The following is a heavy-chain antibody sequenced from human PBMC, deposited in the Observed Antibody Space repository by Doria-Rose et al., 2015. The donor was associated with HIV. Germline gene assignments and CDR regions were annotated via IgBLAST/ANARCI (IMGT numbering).Heavy chain of an antibody. CDR1: GVSLSSPGMG. J-gene: IGHJ4*02. D-gene: IGHD6-13*01. V-gene: IGHV2-26*01. CDR2: IFSDDER. CDR3: ARIKSSRWYHKYYFDF. Sequence: QESGPALVKPTETLTLTCTVSGVSLSSPGMGVSWIRQPPGKALEWLANIFSDDERSYNTSLMSRLTISRGTSKSQVVLTMTDMDPVDTATYYCARIKSSRWYHKYYFDFWGQGTLVIVSA.